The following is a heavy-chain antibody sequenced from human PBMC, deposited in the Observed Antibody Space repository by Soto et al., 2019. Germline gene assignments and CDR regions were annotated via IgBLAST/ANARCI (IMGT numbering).Heavy chain of an antibody. D-gene: IGHD3-22*01. CDR2: IYKGGSI. Sequence: QVHLQESGPGLVKPSETLSLTCRVSGGSISNDYWTWIRQPPGKGLEWIGYIYKGGSINYNPSLKSRITTPLDTSKNQFSRKLSSVTAADTAVYYCARAYYDRSGYAVDPWGQGTLVTVSS. CDR1: GGSISNDY. CDR3: ARAYYDRSGYAVDP. V-gene: IGHV4-4*09. J-gene: IGHJ5*02.